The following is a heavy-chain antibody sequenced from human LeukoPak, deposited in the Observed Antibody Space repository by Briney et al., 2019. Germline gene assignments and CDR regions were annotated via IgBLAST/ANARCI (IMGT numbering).Heavy chain of an antibody. Sequence: GGSLRLSCAVSGFTFSSYWMHWVRQVPGKGLVWVSRINSDGSSTGYADSVKGRFTISRDNAKNTLYLQMNSLRAEDTAVYYCARLGGAAAGRYNDYWGQGTLVTVSS. J-gene: IGHJ4*02. CDR3: ARLGGAAAGRYNDY. CDR1: GFTFSSYW. CDR2: INSDGSST. D-gene: IGHD6-13*01. V-gene: IGHV3-74*01.